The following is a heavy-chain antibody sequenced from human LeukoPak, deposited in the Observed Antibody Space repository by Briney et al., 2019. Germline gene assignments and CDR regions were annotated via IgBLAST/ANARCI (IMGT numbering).Heavy chain of an antibody. V-gene: IGHV3-23*01. Sequence: GGSLRLSCAASGFTFSSYAMSWVRQAPGKGLEGGSVISGSVGSTYYADSVKGRFTISRDNSKNTLYLQMNSLRAEATAVYYCAQDLSGESLWGQGTLVTVSS. CDR3: AQDLSGESL. D-gene: IGHD6-25*01. CDR1: GFTFSSYA. J-gene: IGHJ4*02. CDR2: ISGSVGST.